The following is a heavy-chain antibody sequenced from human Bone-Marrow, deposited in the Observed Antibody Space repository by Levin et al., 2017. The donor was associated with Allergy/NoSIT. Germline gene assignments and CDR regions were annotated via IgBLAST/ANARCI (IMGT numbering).Heavy chain of an antibody. V-gene: IGHV1-69*01. CDR2: IIPILDQA. Sequence: KISCKASGGSFNNYVVSWVRPAPGPGLEWMGAIIPILDQANYAQKYRDRVRVAAGESSGPAYLDLSSLTSDDTAIYYCAVTTTDFEDSGYSVFDYWGQGTLVTVSS. J-gene: IGHJ4*02. CDR1: GGSFNNYV. D-gene: IGHD3-22*01. CDR3: AVTTTDFEDSGYSVFDY.